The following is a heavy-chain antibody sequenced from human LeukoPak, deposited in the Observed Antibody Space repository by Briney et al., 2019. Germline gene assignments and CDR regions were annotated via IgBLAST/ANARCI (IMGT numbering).Heavy chain of an antibody. CDR1: GGTFSSYA. D-gene: IGHD5-12*01. CDR2: IIPIFGTA. V-gene: IGHV1-69*05. Sequence: SVKVSCKASGGTFSSYAISWVRQAPGQGLEWMGGIIPIFGTANYAQKFQGRVTITTNESTSTAYMELSSLRSEDTAVYYCARVISGYNSNWFDPWGQGTLVTVSS. J-gene: IGHJ5*02. CDR3: ARVISGYNSNWFDP.